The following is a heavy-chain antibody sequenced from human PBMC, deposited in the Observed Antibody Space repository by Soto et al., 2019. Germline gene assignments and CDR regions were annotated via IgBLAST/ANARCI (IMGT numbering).Heavy chain of an antibody. CDR1: GGSISSGDYY. V-gene: IGHV4-30-4*01. J-gene: IGHJ5*02. D-gene: IGHD6-13*01. CDR3: AGLNIAPAGGWSHP. CDR2: ISYSGCT. Sequence: QVQLQESGPGLVKPSQTLSLTCTVSGGSISSGDYYWTWIRQPPGKGLEWIGYISYSGCTYYNPSPNGRVPISVDTSKNQFPLKLTSVTAADMAVYYWAGLNIAPAGGWSHPWGKGTLVTASS.